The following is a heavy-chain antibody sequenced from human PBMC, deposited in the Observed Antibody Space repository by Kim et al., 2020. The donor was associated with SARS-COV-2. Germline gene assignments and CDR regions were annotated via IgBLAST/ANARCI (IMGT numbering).Heavy chain of an antibody. D-gene: IGHD1-26*01. CDR2: IYYSGCT. J-gene: IGHJ4*02. CDR3: AREGFYSGSYWGGRDKYYFDY. CDR1: GGSISSYY. V-gene: IGHV4-59*13. Sequence: SETLSLTCTVSGGSISSYYWSWIRQPPGKGLEWIGYIYYSGCTNYNPSLKSRVTISVDTSKNQFSLKLSSVTAADTAVYYCAREGFYSGSYWGGRDKYYFDYWGQGTLVTVSS.